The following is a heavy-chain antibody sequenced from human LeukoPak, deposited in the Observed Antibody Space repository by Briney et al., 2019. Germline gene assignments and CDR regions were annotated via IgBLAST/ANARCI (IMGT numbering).Heavy chain of an antibody. J-gene: IGHJ4*02. Sequence: GGSLRLSCAGSGFTFSSYGMHWVRQAPGKGLEWVAVISYDGSNRYYADSVKGRFTISRDNSKNMLYLQMNSLRPEDTAVYYCARGKKLQYFDRTKYYFDDWGQGTLVTVSS. CDR2: ISYDGSNR. V-gene: IGHV3-30*03. CDR1: GFTFSSYG. CDR3: ARGKKLQYFDRTKYYFDD. D-gene: IGHD3-9*01.